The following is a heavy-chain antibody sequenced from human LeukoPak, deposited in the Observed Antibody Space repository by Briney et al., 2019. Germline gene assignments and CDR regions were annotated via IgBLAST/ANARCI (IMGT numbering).Heavy chain of an antibody. CDR3: TTEWGYCSSTSCYMTLDY. J-gene: IGHJ4*02. CDR2: IKSKTDGGTT. CDR1: GFTFSNAW. D-gene: IGHD2-2*02. Sequence: GGSLRLSCAASGFTFSNAWMSWVRQAPGKGLEWVGRIKSKTDGGTTDYAAPVKGRFTISRDDSKNTLHLQMNSLKTEDTAVYYCTTEWGYCSSTSCYMTLDYWGQGTLVTVSS. V-gene: IGHV3-15*01.